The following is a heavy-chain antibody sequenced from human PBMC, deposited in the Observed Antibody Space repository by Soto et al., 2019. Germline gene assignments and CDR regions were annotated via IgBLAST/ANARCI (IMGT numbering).Heavy chain of an antibody. J-gene: IGHJ5*02. CDR2: IYPGDSDT. CDR3: ARQMFPYCSGGSCSNPFDP. V-gene: IGHV5-51*01. D-gene: IGHD2-15*01. CDR1: GYSFTSYW. Sequence: GGSLKISCKGSGYSFTSYWIGWVRQMPGKGLEWMGIIYPGDSDTRYSPSFQGQVTISADKSISTAYLQWSSLKASDTAMYYCARQMFPYCSGGSCSNPFDPWGQGTLVTVSS.